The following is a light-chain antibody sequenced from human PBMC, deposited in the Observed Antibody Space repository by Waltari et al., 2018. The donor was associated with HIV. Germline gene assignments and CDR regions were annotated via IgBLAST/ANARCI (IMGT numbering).Light chain of an antibody. CDR3: MIWHSASVV. Sequence: QAVLTQPSSLSASPGASASPTCTLRSGINVGTYRIYWYQQKPGSPPQYLLMYKSDSDNQQGSGVPSRFSGSKDASANAGILLISGLQSEDEADYYCMIWHSASVVFGGGTRLTVL. CDR2: YKSDSDN. V-gene: IGLV5-45*02. CDR1: SGINVGTYR. J-gene: IGLJ2*01.